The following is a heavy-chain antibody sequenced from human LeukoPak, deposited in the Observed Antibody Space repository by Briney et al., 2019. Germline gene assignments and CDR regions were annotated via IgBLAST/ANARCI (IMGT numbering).Heavy chain of an antibody. CDR3: ARAGRDYVWGSYRPIFDY. CDR1: GGSISSSNW. V-gene: IGHV4-4*02. Sequence: SGTLSLTCAVSGGSISSSNWWSWVRQPPGKGLEWIGEIYHSGSTNYNPSLKSRVTISVDKSKNQFSLKLSSVTAADTAVYYCARAGRDYVWGSYRPIFDYWGQGTLVTVSS. J-gene: IGHJ4*02. D-gene: IGHD3-16*02. CDR2: IYHSGST.